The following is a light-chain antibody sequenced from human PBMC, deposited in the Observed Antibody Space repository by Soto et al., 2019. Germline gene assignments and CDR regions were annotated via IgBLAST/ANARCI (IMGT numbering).Light chain of an antibody. CDR2: GNR. CDR1: YSNIGAGFD. V-gene: IGLV1-40*01. J-gene: IGLJ3*02. Sequence: QAVLTQPPSVSGAPGQRVTISCTGSYSNIGAGFDVHWYHQLPGTAPKLLIYGNRNRPSGVPDRFSGSKSGTSASLAITGLQAEDEADYYCQSYDSSLSGSWVFGGGTKLTVL. CDR3: QSYDSSLSGSWV.